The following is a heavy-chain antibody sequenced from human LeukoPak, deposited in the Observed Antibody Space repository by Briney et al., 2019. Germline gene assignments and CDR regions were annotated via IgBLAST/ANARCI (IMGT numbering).Heavy chain of an antibody. CDR2: INQYGGEI. Sequence: GGSLRLSCAASGFTFSDYWMTWVRQTPGKGLECVANINQYGGEISYVDSVKGRFTISRDNAKNSLSLQMSSLRVEDTAVYYCMKGPLITAAGTYWGQGTLVTVSS. D-gene: IGHD6-13*01. CDR1: GFTFSDYW. J-gene: IGHJ4*02. CDR3: MKGPLITAAGTY. V-gene: IGHV3-7*03.